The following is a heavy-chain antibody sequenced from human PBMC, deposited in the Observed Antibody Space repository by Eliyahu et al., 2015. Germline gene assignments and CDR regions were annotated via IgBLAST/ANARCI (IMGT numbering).Heavy chain of an antibody. Sequence: QLQESGPGLVKPSETLSLACSVSGGALXIYSYYWGWIRQSPGTGLEWIGASSDGGSTYFNPSLRSRVTISVDTSNNQLSLRLSSVTAADTAVYYCARHVGVKGVDGEFLDVWGQGTTVTVSS. J-gene: IGHJ6*02. CDR2: SSDGGST. D-gene: IGHD3-10*01. V-gene: IGHV4-39*01. CDR3: ARHVGVKGVDGEFLDV. CDR1: GGALXIYSYY.